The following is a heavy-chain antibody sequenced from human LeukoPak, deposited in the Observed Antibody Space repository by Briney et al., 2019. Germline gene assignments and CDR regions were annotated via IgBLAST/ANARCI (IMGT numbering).Heavy chain of an antibody. CDR2: ISSDGSDT. CDR3: TRAGSSWANDY. D-gene: IGHD6-13*01. J-gene: IGHJ4*02. CDR1: GFTFSSSW. Sequence: PGGSLRLSCVASGFTFSSSWMYWVRQAPGKGLVWASRISSDGSDTTYADSVKGRFTISRDNAKNILYLQMNSLRVEDTAVYYCTRAGSSWANDYWGQGTLVTVSS. V-gene: IGHV3-74*01.